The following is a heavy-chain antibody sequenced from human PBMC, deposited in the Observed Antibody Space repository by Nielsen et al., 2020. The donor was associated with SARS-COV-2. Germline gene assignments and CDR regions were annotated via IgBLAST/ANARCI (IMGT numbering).Heavy chain of an antibody. CDR2: ISISSSTI. D-gene: IGHD3-10*01. J-gene: IGHJ2*01. CDR3: ATCRGPYWYFDL. Sequence: GESLKISCSASGFSFNNFAMHWVRQAPGKGLEWISYISISSSTIDYADSVKGRFTISRDNAKNSLYLQMNSLRAEDTAVYYCATCRGPYWYFDLWGRGTLVTVSS. CDR1: GFSFNNFA. V-gene: IGHV3-48*01.